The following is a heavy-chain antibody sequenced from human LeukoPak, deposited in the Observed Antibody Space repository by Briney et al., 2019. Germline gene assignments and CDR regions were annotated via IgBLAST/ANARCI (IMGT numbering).Heavy chain of an antibody. V-gene: IGHV3-30-3*01. CDR1: GFTFSSYA. CDR2: ISYDGSNK. CDR3: AREFRKIQLSFDY. D-gene: IGHD5-18*01. Sequence: GGSLRLSCAASGFTFSSYAMHGVRQAPGKGLEWVAVISYDGSNKYYADSVKGRFTISRDNSKNTLYLQMNSLRAQDTAVYYCAREFRKIQLSFDYWGQGTLVTVSS. J-gene: IGHJ4*02.